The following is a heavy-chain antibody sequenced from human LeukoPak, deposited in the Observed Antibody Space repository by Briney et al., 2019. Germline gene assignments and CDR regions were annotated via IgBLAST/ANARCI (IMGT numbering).Heavy chain of an antibody. CDR2: IYYSENT. D-gene: IGHD2-21*02. J-gene: IGHJ5*02. CDR1: GGSISDGVYY. V-gene: IGHV4-30-4*01. CDR3: AREKAAYCTGDCHSFDR. Sequence: SQTLSLTCTVSGGSISDGVYYWNWIRQSPGKGLEWIGYIYYSENTYYNPSLKSRVTISIDTSKNQFFLKVTSVTAADTATYFCAREKAAYCTGDCHSFDRWGQGILVTVSS.